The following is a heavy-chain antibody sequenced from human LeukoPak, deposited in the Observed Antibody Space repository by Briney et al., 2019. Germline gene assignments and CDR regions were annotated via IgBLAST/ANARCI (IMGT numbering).Heavy chain of an antibody. J-gene: IGHJ6*03. Sequence: ASVKVSCKASGYTFTGYYMHWVRQAPGQGLEWMGWINPNSGGTNYAQKFQGRVTMTRDTSISTAYMEMSSLTSDDTAVYYCARSARHCNNGVCFTDYYVDLWGKGTTVIVSS. D-gene: IGHD2-8*01. CDR2: INPNSGGT. CDR3: ARSARHCNNGVCFTDYYVDL. CDR1: GYTFTGYY. V-gene: IGHV1-2*02.